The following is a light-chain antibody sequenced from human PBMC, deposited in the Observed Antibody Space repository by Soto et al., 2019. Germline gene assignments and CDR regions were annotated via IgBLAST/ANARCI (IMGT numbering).Light chain of an antibody. Sequence: NQVTKSLFTLSVSEEDRGTIHCRESLHISNYLAWYQQKPGKIPNLLIYAATTLQAGVPSRFSGSGSGTDFTLTISCLQPEDVVPYYCQEYNCPPLTFGGGTMVAIK. J-gene: IGKJ4*01. V-gene: IGKV1-27*01. CDR2: AAT. CDR3: QEYNCPPLT. CDR1: LHISNY.